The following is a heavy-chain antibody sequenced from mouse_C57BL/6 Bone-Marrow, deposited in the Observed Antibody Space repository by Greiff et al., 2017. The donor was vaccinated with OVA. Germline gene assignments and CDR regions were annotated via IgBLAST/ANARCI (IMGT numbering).Heavy chain of an antibody. CDR3: ARDIFLDAMDY. Sequence: QVQLQQSGPELVKPGASVKISCKASGYAFSSSWMNWVKQRPGKGLEWIGRIYPGDGDTNYNGKFKGKATLTADKSSSTAYMQLSSLTSEDSAVYFCARDIFLDAMDYWGQGTSVTVSS. J-gene: IGHJ4*01. V-gene: IGHV1-82*01. CDR2: IYPGDGDT. CDR1: GYAFSSSW.